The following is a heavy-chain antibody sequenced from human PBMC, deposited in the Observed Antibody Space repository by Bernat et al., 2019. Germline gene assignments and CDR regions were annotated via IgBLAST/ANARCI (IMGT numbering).Heavy chain of an antibody. CDR2: IWYDGSNK. D-gene: IGHD3-9*01. V-gene: IGHV3-33*01. CDR1: GFTFSSYG. Sequence: QVQLVESGGGVVQPGRSLRLSCAASGFTFSSYGMHWVRQAPGKGLEWVAVIWYDGSNKYYADSVKGRFTISRDNSKNTLYLQMNSLSAEDTAVYYCARDTRERDILTGYSGYWGQGTLVTVSS. J-gene: IGHJ4*02. CDR3: ARDTRERDILTGYSGY.